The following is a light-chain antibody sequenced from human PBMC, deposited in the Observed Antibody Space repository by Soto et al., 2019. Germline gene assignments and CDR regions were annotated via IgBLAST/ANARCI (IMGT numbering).Light chain of an antibody. CDR2: DVS. Sequence: QSALTQPRSVSGSPGQSVTISCTGTSSDVGDDNYVSWYQQYPGKAPKLVIYDVSKRPSGVPDRFSGSTSGNTASLTISGVQAADEADDYCCSFAGSYTFWVFGGGTKLTVL. J-gene: IGLJ3*02. CDR1: SSDVGDDNY. V-gene: IGLV2-11*01. CDR3: CSFAGSYTFWV.